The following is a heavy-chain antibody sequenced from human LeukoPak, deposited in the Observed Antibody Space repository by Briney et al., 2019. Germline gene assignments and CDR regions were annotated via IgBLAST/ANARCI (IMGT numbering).Heavy chain of an antibody. D-gene: IGHD3-10*01. CDR2: ISSSGSTI. J-gene: IGHJ4*02. CDR1: GFTFSTYS. V-gene: IGHV3-48*04. Sequence: GGSLRLSCAASGFTFSTYSMNWVRQAPGKGLEWVSYISSSGSTIYYADPVKGRFTISRDNARNSLYLQLESLRVEDTALYLCAGGFGFLIESWGRGTLVTVSS. CDR3: AGGFGFLIES.